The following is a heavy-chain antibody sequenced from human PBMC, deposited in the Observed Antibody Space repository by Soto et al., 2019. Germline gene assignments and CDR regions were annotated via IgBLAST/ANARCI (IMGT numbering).Heavy chain of an antibody. CDR3: AKGIAMVRGRYYFDY. CDR1: GFTFSSYG. CDR2: ISYDGSNK. Sequence: LRLSCAASGFTFSSYGMHWVRQAPGKGLEWVAVISYDGSNKYYADSVKGRFTISRDNSKNTLYLQMNSLRAEDTAVYYCAKGIAMVRGRYYFDYWGQGTLVTVSS. J-gene: IGHJ4*02. D-gene: IGHD3-10*01. V-gene: IGHV3-30*18.